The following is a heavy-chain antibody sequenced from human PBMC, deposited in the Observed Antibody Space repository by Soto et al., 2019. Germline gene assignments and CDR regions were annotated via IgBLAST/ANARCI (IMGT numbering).Heavy chain of an antibody. J-gene: IGHJ3*01. CDR3: ARAAQRYYYDSSDYYDAFDF. Sequence: GASVKVSGKASGGTFSTYAISWVRQAPGQGLEWMGGIIPMFGTANYAQKFQGKVTITADKSTSTAYMELSSLRPEDTAVYYCARAAQRYYYDSSDYYDAFDFWGQGTMVTVSS. D-gene: IGHD3-22*01. CDR2: IIPMFGTA. V-gene: IGHV1-69*06. CDR1: GGTFSTYA.